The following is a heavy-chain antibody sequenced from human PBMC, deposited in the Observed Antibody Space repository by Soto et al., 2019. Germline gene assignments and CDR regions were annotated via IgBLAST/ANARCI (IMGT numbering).Heavy chain of an antibody. CDR1: GGTFSSYT. CDR2: IIPILGIA. CDR3: AREGERCSGGSCYSVYYYYYMDV. Sequence: QVQLVQSGAEVKKPGSSVKVSCKASGGTFSSYTISWVRQAPGQGLEWMGRIIPILGIANYAQKFQGRVTITADKSTSTAYMELSSLRSEDTAVYYCAREGERCSGGSCYSVYYYYYMDVWGKGTTVTVSS. D-gene: IGHD2-15*01. J-gene: IGHJ6*03. V-gene: IGHV1-69*08.